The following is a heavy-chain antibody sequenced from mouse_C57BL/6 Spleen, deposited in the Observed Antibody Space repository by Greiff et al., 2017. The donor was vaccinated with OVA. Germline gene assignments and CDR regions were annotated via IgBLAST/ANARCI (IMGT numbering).Heavy chain of an antibody. CDR2: IRSKSNNYAT. Sequence: DVQLQESGGGLVQPKGSLKLSCAASGFSFNTYAMNWVRQAPGKGLEWVARIRSKSNNYATYYADSVKDRFTISRDDSESMLYLQMNNLKTEDTAMYYCVRHAHYDYDDGAMDYWGQGTSVTVSS. CDR1: GFSFNTYA. V-gene: IGHV10-1*01. CDR3: VRHAHYDYDDGAMDY. D-gene: IGHD2-4*01. J-gene: IGHJ4*01.